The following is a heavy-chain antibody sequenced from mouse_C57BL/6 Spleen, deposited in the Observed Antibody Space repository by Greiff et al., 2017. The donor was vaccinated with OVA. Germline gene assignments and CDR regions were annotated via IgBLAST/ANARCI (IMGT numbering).Heavy chain of an antibody. V-gene: IGHV1-55*01. CDR2: IYPGSGST. CDR3: ARITTVVATRAY. D-gene: IGHD1-1*01. Sequence: QVQLQQPGAELVKPGASVKMSCKASGYTFTSYWITWVKQRPGQGLEWIGDIYPGSGSTNYNEKFKSKATLTVDTSSSTAYMQLSSLTSEDSAVYYCARITTVVATRAYWGQGTLVTVSA. CDR1: GYTFTSYW. J-gene: IGHJ3*01.